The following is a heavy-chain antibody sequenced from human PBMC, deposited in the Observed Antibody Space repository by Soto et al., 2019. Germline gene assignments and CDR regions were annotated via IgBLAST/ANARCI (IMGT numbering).Heavy chain of an antibody. Sequence: QVQLVESGGGVVQPGRSLRLYCAASGFTFSSYGMHWVRQAPGKGLEWVAVIWYDGSNKYYADSVKGRFTISRDNSKNTLYLQMNSLRAEDTAVYYCAIRDSSGLLDYWGQGTLVTVSS. CDR2: IWYDGSNK. V-gene: IGHV3-33*01. CDR3: AIRDSSGLLDY. D-gene: IGHD3-22*01. CDR1: GFTFSSYG. J-gene: IGHJ4*02.